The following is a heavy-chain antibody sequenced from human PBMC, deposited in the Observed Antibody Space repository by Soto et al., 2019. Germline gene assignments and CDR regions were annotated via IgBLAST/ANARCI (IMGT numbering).Heavy chain of an antibody. CDR3: AMSAAGTGYYYYGMDV. D-gene: IGHD6-13*01. CDR2: IYYSGST. Sequence: SETLSLTCTVSGGSISSYYWSWIRQPPGKGLEWIGYIYYSGSTNYNPSLKSRVTISVDTSKNQFSLKLSSVTAADTAVYYCAMSAAGTGYYYYGMDVWGQGTTVTVSS. J-gene: IGHJ6*02. V-gene: IGHV4-59*01. CDR1: GGSISSYY.